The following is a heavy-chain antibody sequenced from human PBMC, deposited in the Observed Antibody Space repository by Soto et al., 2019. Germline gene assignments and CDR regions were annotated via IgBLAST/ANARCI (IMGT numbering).Heavy chain of an antibody. V-gene: IGHV3-9*01. D-gene: IGHD3-10*01. Sequence: EVQLVESGGGLVQPGRSLRLSCAASGFTFDDYAIHWVRQAPGKGLEWVSGISWNSGNIGYADSVKGRFTISRDNAKNSLYLQMNSLRADDTALYYCARDSDYYVSGVDYWGQGTLVTVSS. CDR2: ISWNSGNI. J-gene: IGHJ4*02. CDR3: ARDSDYYVSGVDY. CDR1: GFTFDDYA.